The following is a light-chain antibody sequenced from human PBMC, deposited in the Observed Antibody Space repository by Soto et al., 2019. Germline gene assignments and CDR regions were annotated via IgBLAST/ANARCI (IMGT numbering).Light chain of an antibody. Sequence: QSVLTQPASVSGSPGQSITISCTGTDSDVGGYNYVSWYQHHPGNAPKVMIYDVSNRPSGVSNRFSGSTSGNTASLIISGLQAEDEADYYCSSYTINGVGVFGGGTKVTGL. CDR3: SSYTINGVGV. CDR2: DVS. J-gene: IGLJ2*01. V-gene: IGLV2-14*03. CDR1: DSDVGGYNY.